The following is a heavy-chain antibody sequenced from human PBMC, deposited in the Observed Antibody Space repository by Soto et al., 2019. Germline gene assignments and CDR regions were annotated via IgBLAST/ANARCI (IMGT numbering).Heavy chain of an antibody. V-gene: IGHV4-39*01. CDR1: GGSISSSSYY. CDR3: ARQFLSRSY. J-gene: IGHJ4*02. CDR2: IYYSGST. Sequence: SETLSLTCTVSGGSISSSSYYWGWIRQPPGKGLEWIGSIYYSGSTYYNPSLKSRVTISVDTSKNQFSLKLSSVTAADTAVYYCARQFLSRSYWGQGTLVTVSS.